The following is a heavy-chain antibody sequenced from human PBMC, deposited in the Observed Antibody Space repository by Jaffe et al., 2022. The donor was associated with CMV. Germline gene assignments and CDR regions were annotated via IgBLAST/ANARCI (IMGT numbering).Heavy chain of an antibody. CDR2: ISSNGGST. Sequence: EVQLVESGGGLVQPGGSLRLSCSASGFTFSSYAMHWVRQAPGKGLEYVSAISSNGGSTYYADSVKGRFTISRDNSKNTLYLQMSSLRAEDTAVYYCVEGRELRYFDWLGLDYWGQGTLVTVSS. V-gene: IGHV3-64D*06. J-gene: IGHJ4*02. CDR1: GFTFSSYA. CDR3: VEGRELRYFDWLGLDY. D-gene: IGHD3-9*01.